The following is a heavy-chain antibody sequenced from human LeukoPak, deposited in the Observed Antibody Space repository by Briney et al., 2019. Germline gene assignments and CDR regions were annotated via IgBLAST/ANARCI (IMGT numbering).Heavy chain of an antibody. CDR2: IKPDGSEG. D-gene: IGHD3-10*01. CDR1: GFTFSTYW. V-gene: IGHV3-7*03. J-gene: IGHJ4*02. CDR3: ARAKRPMVLDH. Sequence: PGGSLRLSCAASGFTFSTYWMNWVRQAPGKGLEWVANIKPDGSEGYYVDSVKGRFTLSRDNAQNSLYLQMNSLRDDDTAVYYCARAKRPMVLDHWGQGTLATVSS.